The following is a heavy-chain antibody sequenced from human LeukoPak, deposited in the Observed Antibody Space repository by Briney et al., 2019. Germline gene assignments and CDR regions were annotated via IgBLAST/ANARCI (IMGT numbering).Heavy chain of an antibody. CDR1: GFTFSDYT. CDR3: TRGQTRVTRHFDS. D-gene: IGHD2-21*02. J-gene: IGHJ4*02. V-gene: IGHV3-21*03. CDR2: ISYTSSFI. Sequence: PGGSLRLSCEASGFTFSDYTMNWVRQAPGKGLEWVSSISYTSSFIFYADLLKGRITISRDNARNSLYLQIDSLRAEDTAIYYCTRGQTRVTRHFDSWGQGTLVTVSS.